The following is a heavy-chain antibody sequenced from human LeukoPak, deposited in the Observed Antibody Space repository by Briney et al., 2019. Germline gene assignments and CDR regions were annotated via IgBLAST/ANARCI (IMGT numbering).Heavy chain of an antibody. V-gene: IGHV1-69*04. CDR3: ARLDIAVAAFDS. J-gene: IGHJ4*02. CDR2: IIPILDMA. CDR1: GGTFGSYG. D-gene: IGHD6-19*01. Sequence: ASVKVSCKASGGTFGSYGISWVRQAPGQGLEWMGRIIPILDMANHAQKFQGRVTITADKFTSTAYMELSSLRSEDTAVYYCARLDIAVAAFDSWGQGTLVTVSS.